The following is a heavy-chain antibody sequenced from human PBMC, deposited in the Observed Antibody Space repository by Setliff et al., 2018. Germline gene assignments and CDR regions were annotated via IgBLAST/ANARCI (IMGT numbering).Heavy chain of an antibody. J-gene: IGHJ4*02. D-gene: IGHD3-3*01. CDR3: ARGWRAGALNHFDY. CDR2: IDPSADYP. Sequence: ASVKVSCKASGYTFTGYYLHWVRQAPGQGLEWMGIIDPSADYPLFAQKFQGRVTMTTDTSTTTAYMELKSLRSDDTAVYYCARGWRAGALNHFDYWGQGSRVTVSS. V-gene: IGHV1-46*01. CDR1: GYTFTGYY.